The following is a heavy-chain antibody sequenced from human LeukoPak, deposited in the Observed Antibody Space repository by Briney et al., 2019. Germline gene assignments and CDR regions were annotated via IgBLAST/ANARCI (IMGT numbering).Heavy chain of an antibody. CDR1: GGSISSSSYY. CDR3: VRGGYDILTGYPLYFDY. D-gene: IGHD3-9*01. Sequence: PSETLSLTCTVSGGSISSSSYYWGWIRQPPGKGLEWIGSIYYSGSTYYNPSLKSRVTISVDTSKNQFSLKLSSVTAADTAVYYCVRGGYDILTGYPLYFDYWGQGTLVTVSS. V-gene: IGHV4-39*07. J-gene: IGHJ4*02. CDR2: IYYSGST.